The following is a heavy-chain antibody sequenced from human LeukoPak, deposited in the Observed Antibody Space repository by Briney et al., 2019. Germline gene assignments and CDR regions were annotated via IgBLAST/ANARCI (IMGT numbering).Heavy chain of an antibody. CDR2: INPSGGTT. D-gene: IGHD5-18*01. J-gene: IGHJ4*02. CDR1: GYTFTYYY. V-gene: IGHV1-46*01. Sequence: ASVKVSCKASGYTFTYYYIHWVRQAPGQGLEWMGIINPSGGTTTYAQKFQGRVTMTRDTSTSTVYMELSSLRPEDTAVYYCARTKYTYGYLFYLDYWGQGTLVTVSS. CDR3: ARTKYTYGYLFYLDY.